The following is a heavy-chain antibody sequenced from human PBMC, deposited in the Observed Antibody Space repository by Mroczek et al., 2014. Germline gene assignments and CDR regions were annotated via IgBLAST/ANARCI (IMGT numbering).Heavy chain of an antibody. CDR3: AREAFLEWLPTYYGMDV. D-gene: IGHD3-3*01. J-gene: IGHJ6*02. CDR1: GGTFSSYT. CDR2: IIPILGIA. Sequence: QVQLVESGAEVKKPGSSVKVSCKASGGTFSSYTISWVRQAPGQGLEWMGRIIPILGIANYAQKFQGRVTITADKSTSTAYMELSSLRSEDTAVYYCAREAFLEWLPTYYGMDVWGQGTTVTVSS. V-gene: IGHV1-69*08.